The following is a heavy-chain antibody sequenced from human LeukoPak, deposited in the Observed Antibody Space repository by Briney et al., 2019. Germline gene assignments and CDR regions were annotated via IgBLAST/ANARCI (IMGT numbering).Heavy chain of an antibody. CDR2: INSEGSST. V-gene: IGHV3-74*01. Sequence: GGSLRLSCAASGFTFSNYWMHWVRQAPGKGLVWVSRINSEGSSTSYADSVKGRFTISRDNAKNTLYLQMNSLRGEDTAVYYCARASSSWYKDYFDYWGQGTLVTVSS. D-gene: IGHD6-13*01. J-gene: IGHJ4*02. CDR3: ARASSSWYKDYFDY. CDR1: GFTFSNYW.